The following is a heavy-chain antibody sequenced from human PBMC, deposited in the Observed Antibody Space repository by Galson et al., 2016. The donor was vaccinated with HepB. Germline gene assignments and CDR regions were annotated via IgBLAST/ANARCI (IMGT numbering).Heavy chain of an antibody. V-gene: IGHV3-53*01. CDR2: MYSGGSK. CDR1: GFLANSNY. CDR3: ARGYTSGVPFW. J-gene: IGHJ4*02. Sequence: SLRLSCAVSGFLANSNYMTWVRLAPGKGLEWVAIMYSGGSKQYAGSVKGRVTISRDTSSQTLLLEVSDLRAEDTGIYYCARGYTSGVPFWWGQGTLVTASS. D-gene: IGHD2-8*01.